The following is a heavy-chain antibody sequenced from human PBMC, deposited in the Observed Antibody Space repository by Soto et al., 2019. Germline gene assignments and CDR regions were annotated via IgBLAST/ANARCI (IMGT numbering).Heavy chain of an antibody. J-gene: IGHJ6*03. CDR1: GGTFSSYS. CDR3: ARGADAARPPYYYYMDV. V-gene: IGHV1-69*08. Sequence: QVQLVQSGAEVKKPGSSVYVSCKASGGTFSSYSINWVRQAPGQGLEWMGRILPILGAANYAQKFQGRVTITADTSTNTAYMELRSLRSEDTAVYFCARGADAARPPYYYYMDVWGKGTAVTVS. CDR2: ILPILGAA. D-gene: IGHD6-6*01.